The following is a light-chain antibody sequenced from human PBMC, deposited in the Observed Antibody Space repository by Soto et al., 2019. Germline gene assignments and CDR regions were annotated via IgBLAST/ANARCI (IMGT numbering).Light chain of an antibody. CDR3: QQYYSNPRP. J-gene: IGKJ1*01. CDR1: QNVLYSSNNKNY. Sequence: DIVMTQSPDSLVVSLGERATINCKSSQNVLYSSNNKNYLAWYQQKPGQPPKLLIYGASTRESGVPDRFSGSGSGTDFTLTISSLQAEDVAVYYCQQYYSNPRPFGQGTKVDIK. CDR2: GAS. V-gene: IGKV4-1*01.